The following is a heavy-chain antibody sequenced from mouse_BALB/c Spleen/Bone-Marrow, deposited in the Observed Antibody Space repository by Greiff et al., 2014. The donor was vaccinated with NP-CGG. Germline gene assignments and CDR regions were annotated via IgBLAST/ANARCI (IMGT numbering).Heavy chain of an antibody. CDR1: LTSYG. J-gene: IGHJ2*02. V-gene: IGHV2-6-1*01. CDR3: AKHGGGYFDY. CDR2: IWNDGST. Sequence: LTSYGVHWVRQPPGKGLEWLTVIWNDGSTTYNSALKSRLTISKDNSKSQVFLKMNSLQTDDTGMYYCAKHGGGYFDYWGQGTSLIVSS.